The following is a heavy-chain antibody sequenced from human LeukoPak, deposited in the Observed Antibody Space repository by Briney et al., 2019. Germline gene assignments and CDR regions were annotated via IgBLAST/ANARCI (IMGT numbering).Heavy chain of an antibody. V-gene: IGHV4-34*01. CDR1: GGSFSGYY. Sequence: PSETLSLTCAVYGGSFSGYYWSWIRQPPGKGLEWIGEINHSGSTNYNPSLKSRVTISVDTSKNQFSLKLSSVTAADTAVYYCARDGFWSGGSDGMDVWGQGTTVTVSS. J-gene: IGHJ6*02. CDR3: ARDGFWSGGSDGMDV. CDR2: INHSGST. D-gene: IGHD3-3*01.